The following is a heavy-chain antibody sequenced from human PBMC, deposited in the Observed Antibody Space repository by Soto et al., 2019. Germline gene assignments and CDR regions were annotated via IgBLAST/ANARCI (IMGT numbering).Heavy chain of an antibody. CDR3: ARARLSNGDPNIYFFYGLDV. CDR1: GYTFTSYG. Sequence: QVQLVQSGVEVKKPGASVKVSCKASGYTFTSYGISWVRQAPGQGLDWMGVIIPLFHKTSVAQKFQGRLTFTADASTSDVYMEVSSLTSEDTAVYYCARARLSNGDPNIYFFYGLDVWGQGTTVTVSS. CDR2: IIPLFHKT. J-gene: IGHJ6*02. V-gene: IGHV1-69*13. D-gene: IGHD6-6*01.